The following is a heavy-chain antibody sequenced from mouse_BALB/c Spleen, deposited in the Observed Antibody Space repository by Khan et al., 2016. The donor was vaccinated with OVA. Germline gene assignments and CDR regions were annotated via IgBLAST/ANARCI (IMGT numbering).Heavy chain of an antibody. CDR1: GYSFTSYW. D-gene: IGHD2-4*01. CDR2: IYPGNSDT. V-gene: IGHV1-5*01. Sequence: EVQLQQSGTVLARPGASVKMSCKASGYSFTSYWMHWVKQRPGQGLEWIGAIYPGNSDTRYNQKFKGKAKLTAVTSASTAYMELSSLTNEDSAVYYCTRSYDSYYFDYWDQGTTLTVSS. J-gene: IGHJ2*01. CDR3: TRSYDSYYFDY.